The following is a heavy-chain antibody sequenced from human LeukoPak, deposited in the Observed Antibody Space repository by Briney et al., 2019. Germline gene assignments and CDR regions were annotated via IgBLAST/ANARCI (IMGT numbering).Heavy chain of an antibody. Sequence: SETLSLTCTVSGYSISSGFYWGWIRQPPGKGLEWIGSFFHSGSTYYNPSLKSRVTISVDTSKNQFSLKLSSVTAADTAVYYCARGGDGYNKGDYWGQGTLVTVSS. J-gene: IGHJ4*02. CDR3: ARGGDGYNKGDY. CDR1: GYSISSGFY. V-gene: IGHV4-38-2*02. CDR2: FFHSGST. D-gene: IGHD5-24*01.